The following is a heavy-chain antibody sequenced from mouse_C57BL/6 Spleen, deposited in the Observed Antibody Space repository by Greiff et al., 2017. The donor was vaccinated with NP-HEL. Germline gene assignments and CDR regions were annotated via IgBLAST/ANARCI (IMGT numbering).Heavy chain of an antibody. CDR3: ARDYQYYYAMDY. V-gene: IGHV5-17*01. CDR1: GFTFSDYG. D-gene: IGHD1-1*02. J-gene: IGHJ4*01. Sequence: EVMLVESGGGLVKPGGSLKLSCAASGFTFSDYGMHWVRQAPEKGLEWVAYISSGSSTIYYADTVKGRCTISRDNAKNTLFLQMTSLRSEDTAMYYCARDYQYYYAMDYWGQGTSVTVSS. CDR2: ISSGSSTI.